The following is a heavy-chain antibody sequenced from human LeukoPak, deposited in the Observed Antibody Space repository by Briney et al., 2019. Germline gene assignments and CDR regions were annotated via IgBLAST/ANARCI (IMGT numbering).Heavy chain of an antibody. CDR3: ARDRPVDTAMDGGGYFDY. CDR2: INHSGST. D-gene: IGHD5-18*01. Sequence: PSETLSLTCAVYGGSFSGYYWSWIRQPPGKGLEWIGEINHSGSTNYNPSLKSRVTISVDTSKNQFSLKLSSVTAADTAVYYCARDRPVDTAMDGGGYFDYWGQGTLVTVSS. CDR1: GGSFSGYY. J-gene: IGHJ4*02. V-gene: IGHV4-34*01.